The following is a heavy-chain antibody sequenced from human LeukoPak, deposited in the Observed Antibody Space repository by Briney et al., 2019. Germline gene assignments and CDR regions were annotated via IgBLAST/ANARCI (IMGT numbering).Heavy chain of an antibody. D-gene: IGHD6-19*01. J-gene: IGHJ4*02. CDR2: IIPIFGTA. Sequence: SVKVSCKASGGTFSSYAISWVRQAPGQGLEWMGGIIPIFGTANYAQKFQGRVTITADESTSTAYMELRSLRSDDTAVYYCARDIAPSGQWLFDYWGQGTLVTVSS. CDR3: ARDIAPSGQWLFDY. V-gene: IGHV1-69*13. CDR1: GGTFSSYA.